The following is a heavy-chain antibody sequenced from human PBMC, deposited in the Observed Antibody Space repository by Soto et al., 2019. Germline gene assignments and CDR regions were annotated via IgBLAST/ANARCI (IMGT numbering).Heavy chain of an antibody. Sequence: PSETLCLTCTVSGGSISIYYWSWIRQPPGKGLEWIGYIYYSGSTNYNPSLKSRVTISVDTSKNQFSLKLSSVTAADTAVYYCARGLKAGGSGSHHRGYGMDVWGQGTTVTVSS. V-gene: IGHV4-59*01. CDR1: GGSISIYY. D-gene: IGHD3-10*01. CDR2: IYYSGST. CDR3: ARGLKAGGSGSHHRGYGMDV. J-gene: IGHJ6*02.